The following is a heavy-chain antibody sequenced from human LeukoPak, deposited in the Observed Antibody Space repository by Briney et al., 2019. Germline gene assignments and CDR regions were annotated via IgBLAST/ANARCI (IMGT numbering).Heavy chain of an antibody. D-gene: IGHD2/OR15-2a*01. CDR2: IYHSGST. Sequence: SETLSLTCAVSGVSISSGGYSWSWLRQPPGKGLEWIGYIYHSGSTYYHPSLKSQVTISVDRSKNQFSLKLSSVTAADTAVYYCARDRTGEVLSLGYWGQGTLVTVSS. CDR3: ARDRTGEVLSLGY. V-gene: IGHV4-30-2*01. CDR1: GVSISSGGYS. J-gene: IGHJ4*02.